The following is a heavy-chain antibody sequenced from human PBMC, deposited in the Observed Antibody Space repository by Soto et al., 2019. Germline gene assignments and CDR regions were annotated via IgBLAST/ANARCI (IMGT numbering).Heavy chain of an antibody. CDR1: GFTFSSYW. CDR3: ARVDSSSWYYMGIADY. Sequence: GGSLRLSCAASGFTFSSYWMHWVRQAPGKGLVWVSRINSDGSSTSYADSGKGRFTISRDNAKNTLYLQMNSLRAEDTAVYYCARVDSSSWYYMGIADYWGQGTLVTVSS. D-gene: IGHD6-13*01. CDR2: INSDGSST. J-gene: IGHJ4*02. V-gene: IGHV3-74*01.